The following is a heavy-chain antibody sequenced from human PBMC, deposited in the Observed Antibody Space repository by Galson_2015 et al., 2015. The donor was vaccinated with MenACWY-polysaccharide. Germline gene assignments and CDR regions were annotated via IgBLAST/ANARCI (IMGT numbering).Heavy chain of an antibody. Sequence: SLRLSCAASGFTFSHYGMHWVRQAPGKGLEWVAAIWDAGSTKYYAGSVNGRFTISRDNSKNTLYLQMNSLRAEDTAIYYCVRDGSAIGSGGCKSWFDSWGQGTLVTVSS. CDR3: VRDGSAIGSGGCKSWFDS. V-gene: IGHV3-33*01. J-gene: IGHJ5*01. CDR1: GFTFSHYG. CDR2: IWDAGSTK. D-gene: IGHD2-8*02.